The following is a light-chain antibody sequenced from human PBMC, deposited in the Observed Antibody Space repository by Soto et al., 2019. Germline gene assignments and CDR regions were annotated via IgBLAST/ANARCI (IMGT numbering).Light chain of an antibody. Sequence: QSVLTQPPSVSGAPGQRVTISCTGTNSNIGAGYDVHWYQQLPGTPPKLLIYDDTYRPSGVPDRFSGSKSGTSASLAITGLQAEDDSKYFCQSYDSSLSGWVFGGGTKLTVL. J-gene: IGLJ3*02. CDR1: NSNIGAGYD. V-gene: IGLV1-40*01. CDR3: QSYDSSLSGWV. CDR2: DDT.